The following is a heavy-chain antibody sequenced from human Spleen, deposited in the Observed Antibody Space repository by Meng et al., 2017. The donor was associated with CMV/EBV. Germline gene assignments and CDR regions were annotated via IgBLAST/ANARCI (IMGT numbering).Heavy chain of an antibody. V-gene: IGHV1-46*04. D-gene: IGHD4-17*01. Sequence: ASGYTFTNNYMRWVRQAAGQGLEWMGMINPSSSRTTFAQKLQGRVTMTRDTSTSTVYMELSSLRSEDTAVYYCARDLTYGTGDCFDDWGQGTLVTV. CDR2: INPSSSRT. CDR3: ARDLTYGTGDCFDD. J-gene: IGHJ4*02. CDR1: GYTFTNNY.